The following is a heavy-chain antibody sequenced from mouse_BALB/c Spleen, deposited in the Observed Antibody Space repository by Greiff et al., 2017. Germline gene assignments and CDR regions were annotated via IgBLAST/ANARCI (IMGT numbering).Heavy chain of an antibody. CDR1: GFTFTDYY. CDR2: IRNKANGYTT. CDR3: ARDIGFAY. V-gene: IGHV7-3*02. Sequence: EVKLVESGGGLVQPGGSLRLSCAPSGFTFTDYYMSWVRQPPGKALEWLGFIRNKANGYTTEYSASVKGRFTISIDNSQSILYLQMNTLRAEDSATYYCARDIGFAYWGQGTLVTVSA. J-gene: IGHJ3*01.